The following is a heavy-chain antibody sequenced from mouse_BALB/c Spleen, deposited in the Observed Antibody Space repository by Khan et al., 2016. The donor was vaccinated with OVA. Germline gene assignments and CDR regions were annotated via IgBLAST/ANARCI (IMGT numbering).Heavy chain of an antibody. V-gene: IGHV14-1*02. D-gene: IGHD2-1*01. Sequence: VQLQQSGAELVRPGALVKLSCKASGFNIRDYYMHWVKQRPDQGLELIGWIDPENGHTIYDQKFQGKAIISADTSSKTADLQLSSLTSEDTAVYYCARWCYVNYWFPYWGQGTLVTVSA. CDR3: ARWCYVNYWFPY. J-gene: IGHJ3*01. CDR2: IDPENGHT. CDR1: GFNIRDYY.